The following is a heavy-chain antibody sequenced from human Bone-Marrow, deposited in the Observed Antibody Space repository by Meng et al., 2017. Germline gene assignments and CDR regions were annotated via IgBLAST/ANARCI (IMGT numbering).Heavy chain of an antibody. D-gene: IGHD4-17*01. CDR3: ARAWYGAVFDY. V-gene: IGHV4-39*07. J-gene: IGHJ4*02. CDR2: INHSGST. Sequence: SETLSLTCTVSGGSIGSSSYYWGWIRQPPGKGLEWIGEINHSGSTNYNPSLKSRVTISVDTSKNQFSLKLSSVTAADTAVYYCARAWYGAVFDYWGQGTLVTVSS. CDR1: GGSIGSSSYY.